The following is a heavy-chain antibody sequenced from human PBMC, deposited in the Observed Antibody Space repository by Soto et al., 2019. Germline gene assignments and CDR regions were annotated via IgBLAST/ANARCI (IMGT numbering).Heavy chain of an antibody. D-gene: IGHD5-18*01. V-gene: IGHV1-8*01. Sequence: QVQLVQSGAEVKKPGASVKVSCKASGYTFTRYDINWVRQATGQGLEWMGWMNPNSGNTGYAQKFQGRVTMTRNTSKSTAYMELSSLRSEGTAVYYCARALAMASLEGESWFDSWGQGTLVIVSS. CDR1: GYTFTRYD. CDR3: ARALAMASLEGESWFDS. CDR2: MNPNSGNT. J-gene: IGHJ5*01.